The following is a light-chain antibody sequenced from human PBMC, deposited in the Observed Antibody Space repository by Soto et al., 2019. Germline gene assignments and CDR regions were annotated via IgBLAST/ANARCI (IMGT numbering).Light chain of an antibody. CDR2: DAS. J-gene: IGKJ5*01. CDR3: QQYNNWPPIT. Sequence: EIVMTQSPATLSVSAGEIATLSCRARQSVRSNLAWYQQKPGQAPRLLIYDASTRATGIPARFSGSGSGTEFILTISSLQSEDFGVYYCQQYNNWPPITFGQGTRLEIK. V-gene: IGKV3D-15*01. CDR1: QSVRSN.